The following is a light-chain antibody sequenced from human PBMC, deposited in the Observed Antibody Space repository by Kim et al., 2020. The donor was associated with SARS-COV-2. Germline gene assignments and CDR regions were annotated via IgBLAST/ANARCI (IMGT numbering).Light chain of an antibody. J-gene: IGKJ4*01. CDR3: QQSYSRPLT. CDR1: QSISTS. CDR2: AAS. V-gene: IGKV1-39*01. Sequence: GARVTITCRASQSISTSLNWYQQKHGKAPSLLIYAASNLQGGVPSRFSGSGSGTDFSLTISSLQPEDFATYYCQQSYSRPLTFGGGTKVDIK.